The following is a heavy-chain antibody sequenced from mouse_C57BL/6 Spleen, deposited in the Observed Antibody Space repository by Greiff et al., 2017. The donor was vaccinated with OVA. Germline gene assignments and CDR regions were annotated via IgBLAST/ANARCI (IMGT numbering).Heavy chain of an antibody. CDR3: TRRYYGSSSIPFDY. Sequence: VQLQQSGAELVRPGASVKLSCTASGFNIKDDYMHWVKQRPEQGLEWIGWIDPENGDTEYASKFQGKATITADTSSNTAYLQLSSLTSEDTAVYNCTRRYYGSSSIPFDYWGQGTTLTVSS. CDR2: IDPENGDT. J-gene: IGHJ2*01. V-gene: IGHV14-4*01. D-gene: IGHD1-1*01. CDR1: GFNIKDDY.